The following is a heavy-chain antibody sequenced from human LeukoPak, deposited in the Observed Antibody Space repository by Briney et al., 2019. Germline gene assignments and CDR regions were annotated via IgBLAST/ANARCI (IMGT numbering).Heavy chain of an antibody. CDR1: GGSFSGYY. D-gene: IGHD5-24*01. J-gene: IGHJ4*02. CDR3: ASLKGEMATTKDH. Sequence: PSETLSLTCAVYGGSFSGYYWSWIRQPPGKGLEWIGEINHSGSTNYNPSLKSRVTISVDTSKNQFSLKLSSVTAADTAVYYCASLKGEMATTKDHWGQGTLVTVSS. CDR2: INHSGST. V-gene: IGHV4-34*01.